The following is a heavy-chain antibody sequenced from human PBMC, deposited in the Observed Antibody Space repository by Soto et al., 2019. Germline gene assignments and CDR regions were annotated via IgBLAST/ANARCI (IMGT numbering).Heavy chain of an antibody. J-gene: IGHJ6*02. V-gene: IGHV3-53*01. CDR2: IYSGGST. CDR1: GFTVSSNY. CDR3: AGDPPETRQGMVV. Sequence: GRSLRLSCAASGFTVSSNYMSWVRQAPGKGLEWVSVIYSGGSTYYADSVRGRFTISRDNSKNTLYLQMNSLRAADTAVYYCAGDPPETRQGMVVWGQGTTVTVSS.